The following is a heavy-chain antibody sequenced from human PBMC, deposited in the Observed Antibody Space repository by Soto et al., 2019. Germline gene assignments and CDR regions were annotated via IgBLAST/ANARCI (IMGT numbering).Heavy chain of an antibody. D-gene: IGHD3-3*01. CDR3: ARFGPLITIFGVDHSPGGMDV. CDR2: ISAYNGNT. Sequence: ASVKVCCKASGYTFTSYGISWVRQAPGQGLEWMGWISAYNGNTNYAQKLQGRVTMTTDTSTSTAYMELRSLRSDDTAVYYCARFGPLITIFGVDHSPGGMDVWGQGTTVTVSS. J-gene: IGHJ6*02. CDR1: GYTFTSYG. V-gene: IGHV1-18*01.